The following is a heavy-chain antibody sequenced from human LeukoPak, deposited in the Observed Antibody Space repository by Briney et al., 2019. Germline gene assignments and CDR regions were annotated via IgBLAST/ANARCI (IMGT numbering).Heavy chain of an antibody. CDR2: VNTDESRT. J-gene: IGHJ4*02. V-gene: IGHV3-74*01. CDR3: ARGASGSYYVDY. CDR1: GFTFSNYW. Sequence: GSLRLSCAASGFTFSNYWMHWVRQAPGKGLVWVSRVNTDESRTNYADSVKGRFTISRDNAKNTVYLQMNSLRAEDTAVYYCARGASGSYYVDYWGQGILVTVSS. D-gene: IGHD1-26*01.